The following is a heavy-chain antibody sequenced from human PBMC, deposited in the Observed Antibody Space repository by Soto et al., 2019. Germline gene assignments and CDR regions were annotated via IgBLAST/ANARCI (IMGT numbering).Heavy chain of an antibody. CDR1: GYTFTSYG. V-gene: IGHV1-18*01. J-gene: IGHJ5*02. Sequence: QVQLVQSGAEVKKPGASVKVSCKASGYTFTSYGISWVRQAPGQGLEWMGWISAYNGNTNYAQKLQGRVTMTTDTYTSTGYMELRSLRSDDTAVYYCARAHGGYDWGNWFDPWGQGALVTVSS. CDR3: ARAHGGYDWGNWFDP. D-gene: IGHD5-12*01. CDR2: ISAYNGNT.